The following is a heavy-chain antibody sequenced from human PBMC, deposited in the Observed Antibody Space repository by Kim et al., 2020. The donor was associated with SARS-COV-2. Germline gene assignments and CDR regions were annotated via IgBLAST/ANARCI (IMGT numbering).Heavy chain of an antibody. CDR1: GYTFTSYC. D-gene: IGHD3-3*01. CDR3: ARTVKLRFLEWLWDLDSWFDP. J-gene: IGHJ5*02. V-gene: IGHV1-18*01. Sequence: ASVKVSCKASGYTFTSYCISWVRQAPGKGLEWMGWISAYNGNTNYAQRLQGRVTMTIDTSTRTAYMELSSLRSDDTAVYYCARTVKLRFLEWLWDLDSWFDPWGHGTLVTASS. CDR2: ISAYNGNT.